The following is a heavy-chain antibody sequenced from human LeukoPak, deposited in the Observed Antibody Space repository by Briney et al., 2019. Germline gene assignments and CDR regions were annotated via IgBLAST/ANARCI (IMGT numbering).Heavy chain of an antibody. Sequence: PSGTLSLTCTVFGGYISDYYWTWIRQSAGKGLEWIGRVQISENNNYNPSLRSRVTLSLDTSKNQFSLRLTSVTAADTAIYYCARESVAAGTRWFDYWGRGTLVTVSS. CDR1: GGYISDYY. D-gene: IGHD6-13*01. CDR3: ARESVAAGTRWFDY. J-gene: IGHJ4*02. V-gene: IGHV4-4*07. CDR2: VQISENN.